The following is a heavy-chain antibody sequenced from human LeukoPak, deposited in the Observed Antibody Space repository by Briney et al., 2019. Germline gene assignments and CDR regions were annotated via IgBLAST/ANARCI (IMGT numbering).Heavy chain of an antibody. V-gene: IGHV3-23*01. D-gene: IGHD6-13*01. CDR3: AILPGYSSSWYEVDY. J-gene: IGHJ4*02. CDR1: GFTFSSYA. Sequence: GGSLRLSCAASGFTFSSYAMSWVRQAPGKGLEWVSGISGSGGSTYYADSVKGRFTISRDNSKNALYLQMNSPRAEDTAVYYCAILPGYSSSWYEVDYWGQGTLVTVSS. CDR2: ISGSGGST.